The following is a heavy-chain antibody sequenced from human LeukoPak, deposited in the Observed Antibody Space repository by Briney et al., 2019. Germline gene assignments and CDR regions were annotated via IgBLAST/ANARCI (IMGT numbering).Heavy chain of an antibody. D-gene: IGHD6-13*01. CDR3: ARDPAAAGTNYYYYYMDV. CDR2: INPNSGGT. CDR1: GYTFTGYY. V-gene: IGHV1-2*02. J-gene: IGHJ6*03. Sequence: GASVKVSCKASGYTFTGYYMHWVRQAPGQGLEWMGWINPNSGGTNYAQKFQGRVTMTRDTSISTACMELSRLRSDDTAVYYCARDPAAAGTNYYYYYMDVWGKGTTVTVSS.